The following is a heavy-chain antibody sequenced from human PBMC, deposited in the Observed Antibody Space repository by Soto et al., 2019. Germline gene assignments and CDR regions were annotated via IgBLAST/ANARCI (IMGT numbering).Heavy chain of an antibody. J-gene: IGHJ5*02. D-gene: IGHD2-8*02. CDR3: AKDPKSTVRFNWFDP. CDR1: GVTFGSYA. CDR2: ISGGGSGT. Sequence: EMQLSESGGGLVQPGGSLRLSCAASGVTFGSYAMSWVRQAPGKGLEWVSAISGGGSGTYYADSVKGRFTISRDNSKKTLFLQMNSLRVEDTAIYYCAKDPKSTVRFNWFDPWGQGTLVTVSS. V-gene: IGHV3-23*01.